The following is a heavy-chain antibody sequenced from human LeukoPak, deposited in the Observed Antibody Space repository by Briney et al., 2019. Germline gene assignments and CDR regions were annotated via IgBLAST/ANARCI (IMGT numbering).Heavy chain of an antibody. D-gene: IGHD3-22*01. CDR2: IWYDGSNK. V-gene: IGHV3-33*01. CDR1: GFTFSSYG. Sequence: GGSLRLSCAASGFTFSSYGMHWVRQAPGKGLEWVAVIWYDGSNKYYADSVKGRFTISRDNSKNTLYLQMNSLRAEDTAVYYYARDQGYDSSGPDYWGQGTLVTVSS. J-gene: IGHJ4*02. CDR3: ARDQGYDSSGPDY.